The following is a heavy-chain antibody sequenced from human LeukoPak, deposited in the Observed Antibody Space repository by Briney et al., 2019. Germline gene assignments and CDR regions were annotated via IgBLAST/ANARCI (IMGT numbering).Heavy chain of an antibody. Sequence: GGALRLSCAASGFTFSSHDMTWVRPAPGKGLEWVSTIGRGHRTYYSASVKGRFTISRDNSKNTLYLQMNSLRDDDTAVYYCAKIWGLTPEDYWGQGTLVTVFS. CDR1: GFTFSSHD. CDR2: IGRGHRT. J-gene: IGHJ4*02. D-gene: IGHD4-23*01. V-gene: IGHV3-23*01. CDR3: AKIWGLTPEDY.